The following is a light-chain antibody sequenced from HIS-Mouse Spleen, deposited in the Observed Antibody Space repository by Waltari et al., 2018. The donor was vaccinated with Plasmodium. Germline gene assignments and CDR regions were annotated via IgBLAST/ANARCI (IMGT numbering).Light chain of an antibody. J-gene: IGLJ3*02. V-gene: IGLV3-10*01. CDR3: YSTDSRGNHRV. CDR2: EDS. Sequence: SYELTQPPSVSVSPGQTARITCSGDALPKKYAYWYQQKSGQAPVLVIYEDSKRPSGIPEIFSGSSSGTMATWTISGAQVEDEADYYCYSTDSRGNHRVFGGGTKLTVL. CDR1: ALPKKY.